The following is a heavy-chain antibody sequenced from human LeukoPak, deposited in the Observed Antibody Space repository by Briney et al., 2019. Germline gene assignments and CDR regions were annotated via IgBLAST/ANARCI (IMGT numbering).Heavy chain of an antibody. CDR1: GGSISTNY. D-gene: IGHD2-8*01. J-gene: IGHJ2*01. V-gene: IGHV4-4*07. CDR3: ARKDTNGWYFDH. Sequence: SETLSLTCTVSGGSISTNYWSWIRQPAGKGLEWIGRIFTSGSTNYNPSLKSRVTMSIDTSKDQFSLRLSSVTAADTAVYYCARKDTNGWYFDHWGRGTLVTVSS. CDR2: IFTSGST.